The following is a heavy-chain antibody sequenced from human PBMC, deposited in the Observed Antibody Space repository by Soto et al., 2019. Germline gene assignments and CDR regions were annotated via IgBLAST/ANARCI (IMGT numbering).Heavy chain of an antibody. Sequence: SETLSLTCAVYGGSFSGYYWSWIRQPPGKGLEWIGEINHSGSTNYNPSLKSRVTISVDTSKNQFSLKLSSVTAADTAVYYCAREMGGYYGSGSYYPLVGWFDPWGQGTLVTVSS. CDR3: AREMGGYYGSGSYYPLVGWFDP. V-gene: IGHV4-34*01. J-gene: IGHJ5*02. CDR2: INHSGST. D-gene: IGHD3-10*01. CDR1: GGSFSGYY.